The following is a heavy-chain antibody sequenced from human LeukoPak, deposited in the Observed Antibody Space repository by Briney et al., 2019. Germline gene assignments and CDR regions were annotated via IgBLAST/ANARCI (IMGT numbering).Heavy chain of an antibody. CDR2: ISYDGSNK. D-gene: IGHD3-10*01. CDR1: GFTFSTYG. J-gene: IGHJ4*02. Sequence: GRSLRLSCAASGFTFSTYGMHWVRQAPGKGLEWVAVISYDGSNKYYADSVKGRFTISRDNSKNTLYLQMNSLRAEDTAVYYCAKLTLLYGPADYWGQGTLVTVSS. CDR3: AKLTLLYGPADY. V-gene: IGHV3-30*18.